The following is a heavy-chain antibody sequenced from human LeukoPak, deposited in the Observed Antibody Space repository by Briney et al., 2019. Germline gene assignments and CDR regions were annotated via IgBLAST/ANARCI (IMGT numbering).Heavy chain of an antibody. Sequence: SETLSLTCTVSGGSISSYYWSWIRQPPGKGLEWIAYIYYSGSTNYNPSLKSRVTISVDTSKNQCSLKLSSVTAADTAVYYCATFYGGNLDYWGQGTLVTVSS. CDR1: GGSISSYY. D-gene: IGHD4-23*01. V-gene: IGHV4-59*01. J-gene: IGHJ4*02. CDR3: ATFYGGNLDY. CDR2: IYYSGST.